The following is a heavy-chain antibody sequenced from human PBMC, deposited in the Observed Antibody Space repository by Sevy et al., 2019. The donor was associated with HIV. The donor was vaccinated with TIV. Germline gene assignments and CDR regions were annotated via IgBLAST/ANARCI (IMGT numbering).Heavy chain of an antibody. V-gene: IGHV3-30-3*01. CDR2: ISYDGSNK. J-gene: IGHJ4*02. D-gene: IGHD4-17*01. Sequence: GGYLRLSCAASGFTFSSYAMHWVRQAPGKGLEWVAVISYDGSNKYYADSVKGRFTISRDNSKNTLYLQMNSLRAEDTAVYSCARAMTTVTAFDYWGQGTLVTVSS. CDR1: GFTFSSYA. CDR3: ARAMTTVTAFDY.